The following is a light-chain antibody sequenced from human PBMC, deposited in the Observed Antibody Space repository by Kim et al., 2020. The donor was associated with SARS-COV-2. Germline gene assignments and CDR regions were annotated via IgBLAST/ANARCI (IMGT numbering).Light chain of an antibody. J-gene: IGKJ1*01. CDR3: QRYGDFNM. V-gene: IGKV3-20*01. CDR2: ATS. CDR1: QSVRSTH. Sequence: ELVLTQSPGTLSLSPGERATLSCRASQSVRSTHLAWYQKKPGQAPRLLIYATSSRATGIPDRFSGSGSGTDFTLTISRLEPEDFAIYYCQRYGDFNMFGQGTKVDIK.